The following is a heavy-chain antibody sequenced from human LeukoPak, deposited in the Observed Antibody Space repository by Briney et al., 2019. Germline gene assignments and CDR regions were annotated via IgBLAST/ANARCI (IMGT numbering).Heavy chain of an antibody. CDR1: GFTFSSYW. V-gene: IGHV3-7*04. CDR3: ARPFGSGTYYQFDL. D-gene: IGHD3-10*01. J-gene: IGHJ4*02. Sequence: GGSLRLSCEDSGFTFSSYWMSWVRQAPGKGLEWVANIKGDGSDKYYLDSLKGRFTVSRDNAKNSLYLQVNSLRADDTAVYYCARPFGSGTYYQFDLWGQGTLVTVSS. CDR2: IKGDGSDK.